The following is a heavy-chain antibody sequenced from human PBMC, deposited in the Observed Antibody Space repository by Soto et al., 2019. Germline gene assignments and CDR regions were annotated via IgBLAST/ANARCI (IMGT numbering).Heavy chain of an antibody. V-gene: IGHV1-18*01. J-gene: IGHJ6*02. CDR3: ARGRDNWNAYYYYGMDV. CDR2: ISAYNGNT. CDR1: GYTFTSYG. D-gene: IGHD1-1*01. Sequence: ASVKVSCKASGYTFTSYGISWVRQAPGQGLEWMGWISAYNGNTNYAQKLQGRVTMTTDTSTSTAYMELRSLRSDDTAVYYCARGRDNWNAYYYYGMDVWGQGTTVTVSS.